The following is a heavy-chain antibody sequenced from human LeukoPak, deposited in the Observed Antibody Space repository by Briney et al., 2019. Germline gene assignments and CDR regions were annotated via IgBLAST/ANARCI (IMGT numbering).Heavy chain of an antibody. CDR1: KFNFHNYG. CDR3: ARPGELGYCSGGSWACAFDI. V-gene: IGHV3-23*01. D-gene: IGHD2-15*01. Sequence: GGSLRLSCTTPKFNFHNYGLTWFRQAPGKELEWVSSISGSGAQYAASVQGRFTISRDNSKNTLYLQMNSLRAEDTAVYYCARPGELGYCSGGSWACAFDIWGQGTMVTVSS. CDR2: ISGSGA. J-gene: IGHJ3*02.